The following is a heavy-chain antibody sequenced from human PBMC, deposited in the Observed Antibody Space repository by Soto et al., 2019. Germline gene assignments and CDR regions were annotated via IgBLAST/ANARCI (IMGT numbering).Heavy chain of an antibody. CDR1: GFPFTTYG. CDR2: ISYDGSNK. Sequence: VQLVECGGGVVQPGRSLRHSCAASGFPFTTYGMHWVREGPGKGLEWVAVISYDGSNKYYADSVKGRFTISRDNSKNTLYLQMNSLRPEDTALYYCVGGQYYFDYRGQGTLVTVSS. D-gene: IGHD3-10*01. J-gene: IGHJ4*02. V-gene: IGHV3-30*03. CDR3: VGGQYYFDY.